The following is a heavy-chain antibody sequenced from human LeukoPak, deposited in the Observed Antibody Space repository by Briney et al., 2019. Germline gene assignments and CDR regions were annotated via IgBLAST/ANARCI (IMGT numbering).Heavy chain of an antibody. CDR2: ISSSGSTM. CDR1: GFTFSSYE. CDR3: ARRSEYSSGWYLDY. Sequence: GGSLRLSCAASGFTFSSYEMNWVRQAPGKGLEWVSYISSSGSTMYYADSVKGRFTISRDNAKNSLYLQMNSLRADDTAVYYCARRSEYSSGWYLDYWGQGTLVTVSS. D-gene: IGHD6-19*01. V-gene: IGHV3-48*03. J-gene: IGHJ4*02.